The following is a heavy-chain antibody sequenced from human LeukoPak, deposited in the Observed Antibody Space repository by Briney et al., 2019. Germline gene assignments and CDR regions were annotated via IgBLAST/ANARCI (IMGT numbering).Heavy chain of an antibody. CDR3: ATDPVPYY. J-gene: IGHJ4*02. D-gene: IGHD6-6*01. V-gene: IGHV3-48*04. CDR1: GFTFSSYS. CDR2: INPTTKTI. Sequence: PGGSLRLSCAASGFTFSSYSMKWVRQAPGEGLEWLSYINPTTKTIYYADSVKGRFTISRDSAKNSLYLQTNSLRAEDTAVYYCATDPVPYYWGQGTLVTVSS.